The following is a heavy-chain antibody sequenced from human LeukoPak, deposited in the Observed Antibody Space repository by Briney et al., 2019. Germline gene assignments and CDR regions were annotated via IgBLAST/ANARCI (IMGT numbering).Heavy chain of an antibody. V-gene: IGHV4-38-2*02. CDR2: IFHTGDV. CDR1: GYSINSGYF. J-gene: IGHJ4*02. D-gene: IGHD2-15*01. Sequence: PSETLSLTCTVSGYSINSGYFWGWVRQPPGKGPEWIGSIFHTGDVYYNPSLRSRVTLSIDTSRNQVSLKVTSVTAADTALYYXARVVASTSIDSWGQGILVTVSS. CDR3: ARVVASTSIDS.